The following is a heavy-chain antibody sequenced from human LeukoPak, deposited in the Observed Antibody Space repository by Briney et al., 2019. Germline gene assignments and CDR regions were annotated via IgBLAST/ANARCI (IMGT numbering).Heavy chain of an antibody. D-gene: IGHD5-12*01. CDR2: ISWSSGNI. J-gene: IGHJ6*02. CDR1: GFTFEDYA. CDR3: ARDAWRRAFNYGMDV. Sequence: PGRSLRLSCAASGFTFEDYAMHWVRQVPGEGLEWVAGISWSSGNIGYAESVKGRFTISRDNAENTLHLQMNSLRTEDTALYFCARDAWRRAFNYGMDVWGQGTTVAVSS. V-gene: IGHV3-9*01.